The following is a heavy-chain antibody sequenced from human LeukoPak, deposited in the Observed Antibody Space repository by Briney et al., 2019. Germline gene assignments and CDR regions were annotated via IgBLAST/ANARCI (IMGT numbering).Heavy chain of an antibody. CDR1: GYIFTNYW. Sequence: GAPLHISCAASGYIFTNYWSGWVRQMPGKGLEWMGIIWPDDSETRYSPSFQGQVTMSVDKSTRTAYLQWSTLKASDSGIYYCARQPIDYGPDYWGQGTQVTVSS. D-gene: IGHD4/OR15-4a*01. CDR3: ARQPIDYGPDY. V-gene: IGHV5-51*01. CDR2: IWPDDSET. J-gene: IGHJ4*02.